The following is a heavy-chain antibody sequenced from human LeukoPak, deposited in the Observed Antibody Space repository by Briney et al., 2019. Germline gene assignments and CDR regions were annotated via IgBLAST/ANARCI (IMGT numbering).Heavy chain of an antibody. V-gene: IGHV4-39*07. CDR1: GGSISSSSYY. Sequence: SETLPLTCTVSGGSISSSSYYWGWIRQSPGKGLEWIGSIYYSGSTYYNPSLKSRVTISVDTSKNQFSLKLSSVTAADTAVYYCASLWVAVAGTGVDYWGQGTLVTVSS. CDR3: ASLWVAVAGTGVDY. CDR2: IYYSGST. D-gene: IGHD6-19*01. J-gene: IGHJ4*02.